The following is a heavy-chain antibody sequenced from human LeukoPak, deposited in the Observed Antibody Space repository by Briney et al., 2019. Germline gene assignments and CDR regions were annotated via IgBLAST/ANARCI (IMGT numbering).Heavy chain of an antibody. CDR3: ARGTVTTPAGFDY. V-gene: IGHV3-21*01. Sequence: GGSLRLSCVASGFTFSNYNMNWVRQAPGKGLEWVSSITSSSTYIYYADSVKGRFTISRDNAENSLYLQMNSLRAEDTAVYYCARGTVTTPAGFDYWGQGTLVTVSS. CDR2: ITSSSTYI. D-gene: IGHD4-17*01. CDR1: GFTFSNYN. J-gene: IGHJ4*02.